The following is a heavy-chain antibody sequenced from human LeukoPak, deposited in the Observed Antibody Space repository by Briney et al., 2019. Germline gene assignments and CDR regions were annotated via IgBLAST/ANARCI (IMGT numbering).Heavy chain of an antibody. Sequence: TGGSLRLSCEVSGFIFSDYWMNWVRQAPGKGLEGVASIRQDGGERYYVDSVKGRFTISRDNTKNSVYLQMSTLRGDDTAVYYCARDGTAPGLYFDLWGQGTVVTVSS. CDR2: IRQDGGER. D-gene: IGHD1/OR15-1a*01. CDR3: ARDGTAPGLYFDL. V-gene: IGHV3-7*01. CDR1: GFIFSDYW. J-gene: IGHJ4*01.